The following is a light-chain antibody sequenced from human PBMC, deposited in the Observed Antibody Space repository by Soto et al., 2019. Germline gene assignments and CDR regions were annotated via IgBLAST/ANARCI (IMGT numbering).Light chain of an antibody. CDR3: ASYTRTTTLV. Sequence: QSALTQPASVSGSPGQSITISCTGTISDIGGYNFISWYQNHPGKAPKLVIYDVNNRPSGISYRFSGSKSGNTASLTISGLQAEDEADYYCASYTRTTTLVFGGGTKVTVL. V-gene: IGLV2-14*01. CDR2: DVN. CDR1: ISDIGGYNF. J-gene: IGLJ2*01.